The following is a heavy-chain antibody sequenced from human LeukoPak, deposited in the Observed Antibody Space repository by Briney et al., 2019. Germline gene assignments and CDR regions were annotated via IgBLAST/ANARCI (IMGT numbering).Heavy chain of an antibody. D-gene: IGHD3-22*01. V-gene: IGHV1-2*02. CDR2: INPNSGGT. CDR3: ARDSSGQIGDHYFDY. CDR1: GYTFTGYY. J-gene: IGHJ4*02. Sequence: GASVKVSCKASGYTFTGYYMHWVRQAPGQGLEWMGWINPNSGGTNYAQKFQGRVTMTRDTSISTAYMELSRLRSDDTAVYYCARDSSGQIGDHYFDYWGQGTLVTVSS.